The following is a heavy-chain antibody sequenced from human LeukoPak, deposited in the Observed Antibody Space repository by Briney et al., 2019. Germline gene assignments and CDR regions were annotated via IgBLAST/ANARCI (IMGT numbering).Heavy chain of an antibody. Sequence: ASVKVSCKASGYTFTSYGINWVRQAPGQGLEWMGWISGHNGHTNYVQKMQGRVTMTTDTSTNTAYMELRNLTSDDTAVYYCARGPGIAVAGVYDYWGQGSLVTVSS. CDR2: ISGHNGHT. CDR3: ARGPGIAVAGVYDY. CDR1: GYTFTSYG. D-gene: IGHD6-19*01. V-gene: IGHV1-18*04. J-gene: IGHJ4*02.